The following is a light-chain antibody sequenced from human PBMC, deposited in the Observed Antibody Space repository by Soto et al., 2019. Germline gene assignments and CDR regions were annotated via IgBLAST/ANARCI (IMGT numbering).Light chain of an antibody. CDR3: SSYTDSSNYV. J-gene: IGLJ1*01. V-gene: IGLV2-14*01. CDR2: MVS. Sequence: SALTQPASVSGSPGQSITISCTGTSSDVGNYNYVSWYQQYPGRVPKLLIYMVSNRPSGVSNRFSGSKSGNTASLTISGLQAEDEADYYCSSYTDSSNYVFGTGTKVTVL. CDR1: SSDVGNYNY.